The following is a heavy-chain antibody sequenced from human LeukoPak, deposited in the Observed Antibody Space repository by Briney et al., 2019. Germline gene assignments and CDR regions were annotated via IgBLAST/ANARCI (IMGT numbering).Heavy chain of an antibody. Sequence: GESLKISCSASGFTFSSYTLHWVRQAPGKGLEYVSAISTNGVSTYYADSVKGRFTISRDNSKNTLYLQMSSLRPEDTALYYCVADLQWTRFDFWGQGTLVTVSS. V-gene: IGHV3-64D*09. CDR2: ISTNGVST. CDR3: VADLQWTRFDF. D-gene: IGHD6-19*01. J-gene: IGHJ4*02. CDR1: GFTFSSYT.